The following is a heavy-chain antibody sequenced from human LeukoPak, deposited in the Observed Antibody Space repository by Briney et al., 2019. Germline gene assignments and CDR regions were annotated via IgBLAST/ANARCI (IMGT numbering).Heavy chain of an antibody. CDR3: ARDLPGVPIDH. Sequence: GGSLRLSCAASGFTFSTYNMNWIRQAPGKGLEWVSSITTGSTDIYYADSLKGRFTISRDDAKNSVYLQMNSLRVEDTAIYYCARDLPGVPIDHWGQGILVTVSS. J-gene: IGHJ4*02. V-gene: IGHV3-21*06. CDR1: GFTFSTYN. CDR2: ITTGSTDI. D-gene: IGHD7-27*01.